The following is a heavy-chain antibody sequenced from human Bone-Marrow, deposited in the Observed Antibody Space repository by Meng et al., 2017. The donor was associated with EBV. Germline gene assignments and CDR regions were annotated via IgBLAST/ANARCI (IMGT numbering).Heavy chain of an antibody. D-gene: IGHD5-12*01. Sequence: QVPLVQSWAEVKKPGASVKVSCKVSGYTFTGYYIHWVRQAPGQGLEWVGWINPNSGGTNYAEKFQGRVTMTRDTSITTAFMELSSLKSDDTAVYYCAMGLATDFDYWGQGTLVTVSS. CDR1: GYTFTGYY. CDR3: AMGLATDFDY. CDR2: INPNSGGT. V-gene: IGHV1-2*02. J-gene: IGHJ4*02.